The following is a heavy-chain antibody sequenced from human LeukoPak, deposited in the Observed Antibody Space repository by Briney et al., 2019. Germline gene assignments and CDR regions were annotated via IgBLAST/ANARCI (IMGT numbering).Heavy chain of an antibody. J-gene: IGHJ4*02. CDR2: IYPGDSDT. D-gene: IGHD1-20*01. Sequence: RGASLQISCQGSGSNFTSYWIGWARQLPGKGVEWMGIIYPGDSDTRYSPSFQAQVTISADKSISTAYPQWSSLKASDTAMYYCARGKYNWNDGWDYWGQGTLVTVSS. CDR3: ARGKYNWNDGWDY. V-gene: IGHV5-51*01. CDR1: GSNFTSYW.